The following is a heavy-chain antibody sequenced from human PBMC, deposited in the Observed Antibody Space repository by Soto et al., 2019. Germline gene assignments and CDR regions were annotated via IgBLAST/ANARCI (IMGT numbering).Heavy chain of an antibody. Sequence: SETLSLTCTVSGGSISSYYWSWIRQPPGKGREWIGYIYYSGSTNYNPSLKSRVTISVDRSKNQFSLKLSSVTAADTAVYYCERIFGNYFDYWGQGTMVTVYS. V-gene: IGHV4-59*08. CDR1: GGSISSYY. CDR2: IYYSGST. CDR3: ERIFGNYFDY. J-gene: IGHJ4*02. D-gene: IGHD2-15*01.